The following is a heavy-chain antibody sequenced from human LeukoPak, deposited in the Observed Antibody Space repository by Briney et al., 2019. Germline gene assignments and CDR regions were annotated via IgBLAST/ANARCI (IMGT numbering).Heavy chain of an antibody. CDR1: GFTFSSYA. V-gene: IGHV3-30*04. Sequence: GSLRLSCAASGFTFSSYAMHWVRQAPGKGLEWVAVISYDGSNKYYADSVKGRFTISRDNSKNTLYLQMNSLRAEDTAVYYCARVHCSGGSCPVYYYYGMDVWGQGTTVTVSS. CDR2: ISYDGSNK. D-gene: IGHD2-15*01. J-gene: IGHJ6*02. CDR3: ARVHCSGGSCPVYYYYGMDV.